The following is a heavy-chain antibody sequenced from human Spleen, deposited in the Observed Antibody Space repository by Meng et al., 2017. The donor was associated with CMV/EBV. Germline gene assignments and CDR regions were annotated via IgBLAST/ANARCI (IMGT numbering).Heavy chain of an antibody. CDR1: CCYISSYY. CDR3: ARDGVRWRYFNWFDP. J-gene: IGHJ5*02. V-gene: IGHV4-4*07. Sequence: LGIVSSQDALSRTCTVSCCYISSYYRSWIRPPAGKGLEWIGRIYTSGSTNYNPYHKSRVTMSVDTSKHQFSLKLSSVTAADTAVYYCARDGVRWRYFNWFDPWGQGTLVTVFS. CDR2: IYTSGST. D-gene: IGHD2/OR15-2a*01.